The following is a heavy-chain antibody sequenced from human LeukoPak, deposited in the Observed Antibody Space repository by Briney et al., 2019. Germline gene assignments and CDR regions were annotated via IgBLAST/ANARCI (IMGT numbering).Heavy chain of an antibody. D-gene: IGHD1-26*01. J-gene: IGHJ6*03. V-gene: IGHV5-51*01. CDR2: IYPGDSDT. CDR1: GYSFTSYW. Sequence: GESLKISCKGSGYSFTSYWIGWVRQMPGKGLEWMGIIYPGDSDTRYSPSFQGQVTISADKSISTAYLQWSSLKASDTAMYYCARTWSIVGATGPYYYYMDVWGKGTTVTVSS. CDR3: ARTWSIVGATGPYYYYMDV.